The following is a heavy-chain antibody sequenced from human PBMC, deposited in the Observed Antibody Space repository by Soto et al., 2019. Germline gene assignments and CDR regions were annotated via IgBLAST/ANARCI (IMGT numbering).Heavy chain of an antibody. Sequence: TLSLTCTVSGGSISSGGYYWSWIRQSPGKGLEWLGYIYYSGSTYYNPSLKSRVTISVDTSNNQFSLKLRFVTAADTAVYYCARHDRPFLWSCFDPWGQGTLVTVSS. CDR2: IYYSGST. D-gene: IGHD3-3*01. CDR1: GGSISSGGYY. CDR3: ARHDRPFLWSCFDP. J-gene: IGHJ5*02. V-gene: IGHV4-31*03.